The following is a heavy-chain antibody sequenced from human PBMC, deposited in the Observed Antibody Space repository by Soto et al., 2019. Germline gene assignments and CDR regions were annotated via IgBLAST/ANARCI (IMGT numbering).Heavy chain of an antibody. Sequence: GGSLRLSGAASGFTFSSYSMNWVRQAPGKGLEWVSRINSDGSSISYADSVKGRFTISRDNAKNTLYLQMNSLRAEDTAVYYCVRTSLVVAAATREDYWGQGTLVTVSS. V-gene: IGHV3-74*01. CDR2: INSDGSSI. J-gene: IGHJ4*02. CDR1: GFTFSSYS. D-gene: IGHD2-15*01. CDR3: VRTSLVVAAATREDY.